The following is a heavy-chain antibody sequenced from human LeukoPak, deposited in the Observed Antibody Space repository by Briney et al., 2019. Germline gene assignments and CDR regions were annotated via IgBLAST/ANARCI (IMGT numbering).Heavy chain of an antibody. CDR2: IYYSGST. CDR3: ARADGYSYGRFDY. CDR1: GGSISSGSYY. V-gene: IGHV4-61*01. J-gene: IGHJ4*02. D-gene: IGHD5-18*01. Sequence: PSETLSLTCTVSGGSISSGSYYWSWIRQLPGKGLEWIGYIYYSGSTNYSPSLKSRVTISVDTSKNQFSLKLSSVTAADTAVYYCARADGYSYGRFDYWGPGTLVTVSS.